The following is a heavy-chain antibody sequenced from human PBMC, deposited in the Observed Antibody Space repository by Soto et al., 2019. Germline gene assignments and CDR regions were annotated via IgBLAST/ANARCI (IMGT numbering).Heavy chain of an antibody. V-gene: IGHV4-31*03. Sequence: QVQLQESGPGLVKPSQTLSLTCTVSGGSISSGGYYWSWIRQHPGKGLEWIGYIYYSGSTYYNPSLKSRVNLPXAXSXXQFSLKLSSVTAADTAVYYCVRDVYYDSSGYYFDYWGQGTLVTVSS. D-gene: IGHD3-22*01. CDR1: GGSISSGGYY. CDR2: IYYSGST. J-gene: IGHJ4*02. CDR3: VRDVYYDSSGYYFDY.